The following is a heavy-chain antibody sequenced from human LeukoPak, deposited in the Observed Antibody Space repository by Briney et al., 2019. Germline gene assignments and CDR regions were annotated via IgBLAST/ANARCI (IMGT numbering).Heavy chain of an antibody. Sequence: ASVKVSCKASGYTFTSYDINWVRQATGQGLEWMGWMNPNSGNIGYAQKFQGRVTMTRNTSISTAYVELSSLRSEDTAVYYCARGRDSSSWYPVTAMSWFDPWGQGTLVTVSS. J-gene: IGHJ5*02. CDR3: ARGRDSSSWYPVTAMSWFDP. V-gene: IGHV1-8*01. CDR1: GYTFTSYD. CDR2: MNPNSGNI. D-gene: IGHD6-13*01.